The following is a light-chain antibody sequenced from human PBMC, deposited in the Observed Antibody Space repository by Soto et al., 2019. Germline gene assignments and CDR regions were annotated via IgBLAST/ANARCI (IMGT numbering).Light chain of an antibody. V-gene: IGKV3-15*01. J-gene: IGKJ5*01. CDR3: QQYNSWPPT. Sequence: EIVMTQSPATLSVSPGERATLSCRASQSVSSNLAWYQQKPGQAPRRLIYGASTRATGIPARFSGSGSGTEFTLTISSLQSEDFAVYYCQQYNSWPPTFGQGTLLEMK. CDR2: GAS. CDR1: QSVSSN.